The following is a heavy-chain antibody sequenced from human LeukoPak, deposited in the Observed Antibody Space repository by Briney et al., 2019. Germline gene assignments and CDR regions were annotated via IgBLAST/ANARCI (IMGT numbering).Heavy chain of an antibody. V-gene: IGHV5-51*01. Sequence: GESLMISCKGSGYSFTTYWICWLRQMPGKVLEWMGTIYPGDSDTKYIPSFQGQVTISGDKSISTAYLQWSSLKASDTAVYYCARRSGGTSDYWGQGTLVTVSS. D-gene: IGHD3-3*01. CDR2: IYPGDSDT. J-gene: IGHJ4*02. CDR1: GYSFTTYW. CDR3: ARRSGGTSDY.